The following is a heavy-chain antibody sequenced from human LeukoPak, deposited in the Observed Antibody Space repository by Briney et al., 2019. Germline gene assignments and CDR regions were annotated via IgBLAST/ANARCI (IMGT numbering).Heavy chain of an antibody. CDR1: GFTFSSYA. J-gene: IGHJ3*02. V-gene: IGHV3-23*01. CDR3: AKAVGSSGYFSRDAFDI. Sequence: QPGGSLRLSYAPSGFTFSSYAMSWVRQAPGKGLEGVAVISGGGSGTYYVDSVRGRFTISRDNSKNTVYLQMNSLRAEDTAIYYCAKAVGSSGYFSRDAFDIWGQGTMVTVSS. CDR2: ISGGGSGT. D-gene: IGHD3-22*01.